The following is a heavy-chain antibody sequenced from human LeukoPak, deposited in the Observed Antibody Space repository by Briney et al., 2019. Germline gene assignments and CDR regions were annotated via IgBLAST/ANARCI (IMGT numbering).Heavy chain of an antibody. V-gene: IGHV3-30-3*01. CDR2: ISYDGSNK. CDR1: GFTFSSYA. Sequence: GGSLRLSCAASGFTFSSYAMHWVRQAPGKGLEWVAVISYDGSNKYYADSVKGRFTISRDNSKNTLYLQMNSLRAEDTAVYYCARGRTAAAPRDWGQGTLVTVSS. J-gene: IGHJ4*02. CDR3: ARGRTAAAPRD. D-gene: IGHD6-13*01.